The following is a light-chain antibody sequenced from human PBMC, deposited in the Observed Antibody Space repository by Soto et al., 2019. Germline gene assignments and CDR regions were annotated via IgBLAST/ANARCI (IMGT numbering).Light chain of an antibody. CDR1: QSVDSSF. V-gene: IGKV3-20*01. Sequence: EIVLTQSPGSLSLSPGERATLSCRASQSVDSSFFAWYQQKPGQAPRLLIYGASNRATGIPDRFSGSGSGTDIPLTISRLEPEDFAVYYCQQYVSSGTFGQGTKVEIK. CDR2: GAS. J-gene: IGKJ1*01. CDR3: QQYVSSGT.